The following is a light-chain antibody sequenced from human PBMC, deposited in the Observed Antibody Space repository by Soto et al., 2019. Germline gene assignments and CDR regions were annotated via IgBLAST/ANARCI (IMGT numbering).Light chain of an antibody. CDR1: RGVTSW. V-gene: IGKV1-12*01. CDR3: QQAYSFPIT. Sequence: IQMTQSPCSVTQSXGHSVTIAXXASRGVTSWLAWYQQKPGKAPKLLIYAASTLHSGVPSRFSGSGSGTDFTLTITSLQPEDFATYYCQQAYSFPITFGQGTRLELK. CDR2: AAS. J-gene: IGKJ5*01.